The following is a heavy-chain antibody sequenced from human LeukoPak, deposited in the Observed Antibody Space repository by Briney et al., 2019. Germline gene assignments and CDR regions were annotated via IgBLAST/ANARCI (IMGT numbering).Heavy chain of an antibody. CDR2: PYTSGTT. CDR3: ARSGYYDSSGYLYYYYYMDV. V-gene: IGHV4-4*07. J-gene: IGHJ6*03. CDR1: GGSISSYY. Sequence: SETLSLTCNVSGGSISSYYWSWIRQPAGKGLEWIGRPYTSGTTNYNPSLKSRVTMSVDTSKNQFSLKLSSVTAADTAVYYCARSGYYDSSGYLYYYYYMDVWGKGTTVTISS. D-gene: IGHD3-22*01.